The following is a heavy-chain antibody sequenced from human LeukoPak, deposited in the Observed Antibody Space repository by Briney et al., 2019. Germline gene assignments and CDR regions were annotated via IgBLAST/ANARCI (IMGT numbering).Heavy chain of an antibody. CDR2: INSDGSST. Sequence: GGSLRLSCAASGFTFSSYCMHWVRQAPGKGLVWVSRINSDGSSTSYADSVKGRFTISRDNAKNTLYLQMNSLRAEDTAVYYCARELISPLDYYGMDVWGKGTTVTVSS. J-gene: IGHJ6*04. CDR1: GFTFSSYC. V-gene: IGHV3-74*01. D-gene: IGHD3-16*01. CDR3: ARELISPLDYYGMDV.